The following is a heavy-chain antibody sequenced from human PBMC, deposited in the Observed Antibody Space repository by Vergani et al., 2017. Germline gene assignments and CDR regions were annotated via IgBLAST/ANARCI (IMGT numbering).Heavy chain of an antibody. CDR3: AREPRYNWNLYYCDY. D-gene: IGHD1-20*01. V-gene: IGHV4-34*01. CDR2: INHSGST. CDR1: GGSFSGYY. Sequence: QVQLQQWGAGLLKPSETLSLTCAVYGGSFSGYYWSWIRQPPGKGLEWIGEINHSGSTNYNPSLKSRVTISVDTSKNQFSLKLSSVTAADTAVYYCAREPRYNWNLYYCDYWGQGTLVTVSS. J-gene: IGHJ4*02.